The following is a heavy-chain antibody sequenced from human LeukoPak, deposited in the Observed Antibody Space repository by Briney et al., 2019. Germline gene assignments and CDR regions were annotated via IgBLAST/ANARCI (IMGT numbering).Heavy chain of an antibody. Sequence: ASVKVSCKASGYTFTGYYMHWVRQAPGQGLEWMGWINPNSGGTNYAQKFQGRVTMTRDTSISTAYMELSRLRSDDTAVYYCARDLGVVTTNWFDPWGQGTLVTVSS. CDR3: ARDLGVVTTNWFDP. CDR2: INPNSGGT. CDR1: GYTFTGYY. V-gene: IGHV1-2*02. J-gene: IGHJ5*02. D-gene: IGHD2-21*02.